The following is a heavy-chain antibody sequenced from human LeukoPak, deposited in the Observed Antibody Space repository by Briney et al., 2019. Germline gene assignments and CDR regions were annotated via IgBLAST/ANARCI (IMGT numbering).Heavy chain of an antibody. V-gene: IGHV4-31*03. CDR1: GVSISSGGYY. CDR3: ARVRKLPLEWDLIDF. J-gene: IGHJ4*02. CDR2: IYHSGNT. Sequence: SKTLSLTCTVSGVSISSGGYYWTWIRQRPGEALEWIGYIYHSGNTYYNPSLMSRIVLSVDTSKSQFSLKVTSVTAADTALYYCARVRKLPLEWDLIDFWGQGTLVTVSS. D-gene: IGHD1-1*01.